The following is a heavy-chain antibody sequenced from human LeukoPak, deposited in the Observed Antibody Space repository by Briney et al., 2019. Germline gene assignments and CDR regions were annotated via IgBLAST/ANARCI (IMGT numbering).Heavy chain of an antibody. CDR2: ISGSGVTT. V-gene: IGHV3-23*01. CDR3: AKGGATVIDY. Sequence: GGSLRLSCEASGFTFSSYAMSWVRQAPGKGLEWVSGISGSGVTTYYADSVKGRFTISRDNAKNTLYLQMSSLRAEDTAVYYCAKGGATVIDYWGQGTLVTVSS. D-gene: IGHD4-17*01. J-gene: IGHJ4*02. CDR1: GFTFSSYA.